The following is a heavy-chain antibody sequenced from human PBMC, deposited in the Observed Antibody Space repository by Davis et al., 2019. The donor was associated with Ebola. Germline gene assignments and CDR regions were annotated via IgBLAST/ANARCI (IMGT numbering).Heavy chain of an antibody. CDR1: AGTFSSYA. V-gene: IGHV1-69*13. D-gene: IGHD3-10*01. J-gene: IGHJ6*02. Sequence: SVNVSCNASAGTFSSYAISWVRQAPGQGLEWMGGIIPIFGTANYAQKFQGRVTITADESTSTAYMELSSLRSEDTAVYYCARASKLLWFRKLRYGMDVWGQGTTVTVSS. CDR2: IIPIFGTA. CDR3: ARASKLLWFRKLRYGMDV.